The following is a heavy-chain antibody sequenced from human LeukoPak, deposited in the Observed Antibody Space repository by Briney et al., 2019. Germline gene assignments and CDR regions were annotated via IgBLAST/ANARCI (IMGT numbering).Heavy chain of an antibody. CDR3: ARGNGTYTPSNY. V-gene: IGHV1-69*05. CDR1: GGISHPYA. D-gene: IGHD1-26*01. J-gene: IGHJ4*02. CDR2: ITPLVSTT. Sequence: SVKVSCKASGGISHPYAIAWVRQAPGQGLEWMGGITPLVSTTVYARKFQGRVTFTTDEATRTVYMELRSLRSDDTAIYYCARGNGTYTPSNYWGQGTLVTVSS.